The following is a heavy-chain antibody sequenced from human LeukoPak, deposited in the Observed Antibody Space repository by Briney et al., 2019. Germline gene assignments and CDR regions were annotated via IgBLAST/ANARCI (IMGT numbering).Heavy chain of an antibody. CDR1: GFAFSTYA. CDR3: AREGDSRWGELSP. D-gene: IGHD3-16*02. V-gene: IGHV3-33*01. Sequence: GGSLRLSCAASGFAFSTYAIHWVRQAPGKGLEWVAVIWFDGSEQYYADSVKGRFIISRDNSKSTSNLQLNSLRAEDTAVYYCAREGDSRWGELSPWGQGTLVTVSS. CDR2: IWFDGSEQ. J-gene: IGHJ1*01.